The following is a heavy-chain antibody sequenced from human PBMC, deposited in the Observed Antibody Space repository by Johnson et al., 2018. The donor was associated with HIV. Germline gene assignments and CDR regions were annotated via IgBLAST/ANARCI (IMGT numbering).Heavy chain of an antibody. CDR2: IYSGGST. Sequence: VQLVESGGGVVQPGRSLRLSCAASGFTFSSYAMHWVRQAPGKGLEWVSVIYSGGSTYYADSVKGRFTISRDNSKNTLYLQMGSLRAEDMAVYYCARRAHDAFDIWGQGTMVTVSS. CDR1: GFTFSSYA. V-gene: IGHV3-66*02. CDR3: ARRAHDAFDI. J-gene: IGHJ3*02.